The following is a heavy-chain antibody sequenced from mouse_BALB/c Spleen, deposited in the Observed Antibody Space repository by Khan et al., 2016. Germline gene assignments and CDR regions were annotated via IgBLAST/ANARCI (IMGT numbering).Heavy chain of an antibody. V-gene: IGHV3-2*02. Sequence: EVKLEESGPGLVKPSQSLSLTCTVTGYSITSDYAWNWIRQFPGNKLEWMGYIIYSGSTSYNPSLKSRISITRDTSKNQFFLQLNSVTPEDTATYFCERHQLAEWFFDVWGAGTTVTVSS. CDR3: ERHQLAEWFFDV. CDR2: IIYSGST. D-gene: IGHD4-1*02. J-gene: IGHJ1*01. CDR1: GYSITSDYA.